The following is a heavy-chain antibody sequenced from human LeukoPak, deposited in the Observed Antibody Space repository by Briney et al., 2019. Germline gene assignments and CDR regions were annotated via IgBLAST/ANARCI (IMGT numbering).Heavy chain of an antibody. CDR1: GGSFSGYY. V-gene: IGHV4-34*01. CDR2: INHSGST. J-gene: IGHJ4*02. CDR3: ARVGGSWHGGFDY. D-gene: IGHD6-13*01. Sequence: SETLSLTCAVYGGSFSGYYWSWIRQPPGKGLEWIGEINHSGSTNYNPSLKSRVTISVDTSKNQFSLKLSSVTAADTAVYYCARVGGSWHGGFDYWGQGTLVTVSS.